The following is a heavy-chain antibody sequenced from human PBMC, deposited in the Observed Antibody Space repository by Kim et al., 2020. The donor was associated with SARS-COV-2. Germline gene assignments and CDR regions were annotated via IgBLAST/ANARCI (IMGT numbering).Heavy chain of an antibody. J-gene: IGHJ5*01. CDR3: ARAPNFGDYRGYFDS. CDR1: GSNFTSYW. V-gene: IGHV5-10-1*01. CDR2: IDPTDSYT. D-gene: IGHD4-17*01. Sequence: GESLKISCKGSGSNFTSYWINWVRQMPGKGLEWMGRIDPTDSYTNYSPSFLGHVTISTDNSINTAYLQWNSLKASDTAMYYCARAPNFGDYRGYFDSWG.